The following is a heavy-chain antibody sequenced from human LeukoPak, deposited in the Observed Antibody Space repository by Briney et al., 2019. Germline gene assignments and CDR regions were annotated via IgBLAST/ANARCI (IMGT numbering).Heavy chain of an antibody. D-gene: IGHD5-24*01. J-gene: IGHJ5*02. Sequence: SVKVSCKASGGTFSSYAISWARQAPGQGLEWMGGIIPIFGTANYAQKFQGRVTITADESTSTAYMELSSLRSEDTAVYYCARWLQSYNWFDPWGQGTLVTVSS. CDR1: GGTFSSYA. CDR3: ARWLQSYNWFDP. V-gene: IGHV1-69*13. CDR2: IIPIFGTA.